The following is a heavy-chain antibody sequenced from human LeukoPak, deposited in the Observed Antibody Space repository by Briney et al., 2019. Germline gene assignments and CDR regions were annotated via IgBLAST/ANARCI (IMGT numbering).Heavy chain of an antibody. V-gene: IGHV4-4*07. Sequence: SETLSLTCTVSGGSISSYYWSWIRQPAGKGLEWIGRIYTSGSTNYNPPLKSRVTISVDTSKNQFSLKLSSVTAADTAVYYCARVLEPYTVTDAFDIWGQGTMVTVSS. CDR2: IYTSGST. D-gene: IGHD4-17*01. CDR1: GGSISSYY. CDR3: ARVLEPYTVTDAFDI. J-gene: IGHJ3*02.